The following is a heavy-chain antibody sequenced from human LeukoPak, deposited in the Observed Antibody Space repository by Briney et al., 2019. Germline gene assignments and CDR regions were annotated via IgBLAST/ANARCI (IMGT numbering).Heavy chain of an antibody. Sequence: SGTLSLTCAVSGGSISSTNWWSWVRQPPGKGLEWIGEVFHSGSTNYNPSLKSRVTMSVDKSKNQFSLNLRSVTAAGTAVYYCARGSGSYDCWGQGTLVTVSS. V-gene: IGHV4-4*02. CDR1: GGSISSTNW. CDR3: ARGSGSYDC. CDR2: VFHSGST. J-gene: IGHJ4*02. D-gene: IGHD3-10*01.